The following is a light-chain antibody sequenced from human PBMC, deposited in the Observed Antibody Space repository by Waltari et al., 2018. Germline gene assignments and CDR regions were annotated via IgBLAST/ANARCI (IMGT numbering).Light chain of an antibody. J-gene: IGLJ3*02. Sequence: QSALTQPRSVSASPGQSVTMSCTGSSSDVGSYNHVSWYQHHPGKAPKLMIFDVSERPSGVPDRFSGSKSGSTASLTISGLRAEDEADYYCCSYAGRYTWVFGGGTKVTVL. CDR3: CSYAGRYTWV. CDR2: DVS. CDR1: SSDVGSYNH. V-gene: IGLV2-11*01.